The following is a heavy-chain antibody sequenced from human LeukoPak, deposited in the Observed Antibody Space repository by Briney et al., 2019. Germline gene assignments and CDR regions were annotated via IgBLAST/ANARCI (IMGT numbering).Heavy chain of an antibody. CDR3: VRRNYVSGRIDP. D-gene: IGHD3-16*01. CDR1: GGSISSSDYL. Sequence: SETLSLTCTVSGGSISSSDYLWAWVRQPPGKGLEWIGDFYYNGVTSYDPSLKSRVTISVDTSKNQFSLNLTSVTAADTAVYHCVRRNYVSGRIDPWGQGTLVTVSS. CDR2: FYYNGVT. V-gene: IGHV4-39*01. J-gene: IGHJ5*02.